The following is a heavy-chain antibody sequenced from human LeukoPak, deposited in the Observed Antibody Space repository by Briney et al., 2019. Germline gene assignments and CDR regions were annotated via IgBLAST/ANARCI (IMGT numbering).Heavy chain of an antibody. CDR2: INAGNGNT. J-gene: IGHJ4*02. Sequence: ASVKVSCKASGYTFTSYAMHWVRQAPGQRLEWMGWINAGNGNTKYSQKFQGRVTITRDTSASTAYMELSSLRSEDTAVYYCARGLALAAFYYFGYWGQGTLVTVS. D-gene: IGHD6-19*01. CDR1: GYTFTSYA. V-gene: IGHV1-3*01. CDR3: ARGLALAAFYYFGY.